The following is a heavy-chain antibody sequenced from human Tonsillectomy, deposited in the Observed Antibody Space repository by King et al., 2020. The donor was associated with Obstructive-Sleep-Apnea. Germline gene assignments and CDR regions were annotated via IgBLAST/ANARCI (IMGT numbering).Heavy chain of an antibody. CDR3: ARHVSCSGGSCYANYYYGMDV. V-gene: IGHV4-59*08. CDR2: IYNSGIT. J-gene: IGHJ6*02. D-gene: IGHD2-15*01. CDR1: GGSITGYH. Sequence: VQLQESGPGLVKPSETLSLICSVSGGSITGYHWSWIRQSPGKGLECIGYIYNSGITNYNPSLKSRVPISADTSKNQFSLKLTSVTAADTAVYYCARHVSCSGGSCYANYYYGMDVWGQGTTVTVSS.